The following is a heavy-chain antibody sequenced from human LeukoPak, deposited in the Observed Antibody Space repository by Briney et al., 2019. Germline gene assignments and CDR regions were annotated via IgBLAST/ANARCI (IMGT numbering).Heavy chain of an antibody. CDR2: IYYISNT. J-gene: IGHJ4*02. CDR1: GASVGSSGYY. Sequence: SETLSLTCTVSGASVGSSGYYWSWIRQPPGGGLEWIGYIYYISNTNYNPSLKSRVTMSIDPSRNQFSLKVNSATAADTAVYYCARTQSQSGSYRYYFGYWGQGTLVTVSS. CDR3: ARTQSQSGSYRYYFGY. D-gene: IGHD1-26*01. V-gene: IGHV4-61*08.